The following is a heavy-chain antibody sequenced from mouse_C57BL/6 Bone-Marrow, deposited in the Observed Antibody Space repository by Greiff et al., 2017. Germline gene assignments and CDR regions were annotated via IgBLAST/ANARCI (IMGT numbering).Heavy chain of an antibody. D-gene: IGHD2-4*01. Sequence: VQLQQSGPELVKPGASVKISCKASGYSFTDYNMNWVKQSNGKTPEWIGVINPNYGTTSYNQKFKGKATLTVDQSSSNAYMQLNSLTSEDSAVYYCARGYDYDYAMDYWGQGTSVTVSS. CDR1: GYSFTDYN. V-gene: IGHV1-39*01. J-gene: IGHJ4*01. CDR3: ARGYDYDYAMDY. CDR2: INPNYGTT.